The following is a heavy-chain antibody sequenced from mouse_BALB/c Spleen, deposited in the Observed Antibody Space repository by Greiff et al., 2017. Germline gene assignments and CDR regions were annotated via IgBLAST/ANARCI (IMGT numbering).Heavy chain of an antibody. Sequence: LQQPGSELVRPGASVKLSCKASGYTFTSYWMHWVKQRHGQGLEWIGNIYPGSGSTNYDEKFKSKGTLTVDTSSSTAYMHLSSLTSEDSAVYYCTRGGGGFDYWGQGTTLTVSS. CDR1: GYTFTSYW. CDR2: IYPGSGST. J-gene: IGHJ2*01. V-gene: IGHV1S22*01. CDR3: TRGGGGFDY. D-gene: IGHD1-1*02.